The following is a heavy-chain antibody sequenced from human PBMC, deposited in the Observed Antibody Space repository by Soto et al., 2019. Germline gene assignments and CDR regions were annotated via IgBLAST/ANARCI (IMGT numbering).Heavy chain of an antibody. CDR1: GFTFSSYS. Sequence: PGGSLRLSCAASGFTFSSYSINWVRQAPGKGLEWVSYISSSSSTIYYADSVKGRFTISRDNAKNSLYLQMNSLRDEDTAVYFCACFYNWNYLYAFDIWGQGTMVTVSS. V-gene: IGHV3-48*02. D-gene: IGHD1-7*01. CDR3: ACFYNWNYLYAFDI. CDR2: ISSSSSTI. J-gene: IGHJ3*02.